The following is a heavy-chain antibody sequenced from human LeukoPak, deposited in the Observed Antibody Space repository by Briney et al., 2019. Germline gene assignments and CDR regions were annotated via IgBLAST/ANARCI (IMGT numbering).Heavy chain of an antibody. CDR2: IRYEGSNK. CDR1: VFTFNLYG. D-gene: IGHD3-10*01. J-gene: IGHJ4*02. V-gene: IGHV3-30*02. CDR3: AKNRVLFDY. Sequence: GRSLRLSCAASVFTFNLYGMHWVRQAPGTGLEWVAFIRYEGSNKYYAESVGGRFTISRDNSKNTLYLQMNSLRAEDTAVYYCAKNRVLFDYWGQGTLVTVSS.